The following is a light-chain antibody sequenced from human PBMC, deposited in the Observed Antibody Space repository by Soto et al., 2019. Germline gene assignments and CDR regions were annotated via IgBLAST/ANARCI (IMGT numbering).Light chain of an antibody. CDR1: SSYIGAGYD. Sequence: QSVLTQPPSVSGAPGQRVTISCTGSSSYIGAGYDVHWYQQLPGTAPKLLIYANTNRPSGVPDRFSGSKSGTSASLAITGLQAEDEADYYCQSYGDSQGGHVIYGGGTKLTVL. V-gene: IGLV1-40*01. CDR3: QSYGDSQGGHVI. CDR2: ANT. J-gene: IGLJ2*01.